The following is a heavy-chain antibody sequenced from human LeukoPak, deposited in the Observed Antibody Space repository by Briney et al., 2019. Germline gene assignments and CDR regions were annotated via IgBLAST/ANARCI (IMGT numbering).Heavy chain of an antibody. Sequence: GGSLRLSCAASGFTFSSYAMSWVRQAPGKGLEWVSAISGSGGSTYYADSVKGRFIISRDNSKNTLYLQMNSLRAEDTAVYYCAKFPHKYYDSSGYQEHWGQGTLVTVSS. CDR1: GFTFSSYA. D-gene: IGHD3-22*01. J-gene: IGHJ1*01. CDR2: ISGSGGST. V-gene: IGHV3-23*01. CDR3: AKFPHKYYDSSGYQEH.